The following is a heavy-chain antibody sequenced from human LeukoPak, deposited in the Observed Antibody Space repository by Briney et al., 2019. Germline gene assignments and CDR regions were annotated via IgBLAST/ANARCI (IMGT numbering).Heavy chain of an antibody. J-gene: IGHJ4*02. CDR3: ARIDFYCSGNYYFDY. Sequence: SETLSVTCTVSGGSISDINYYWGWIRQPPGKGLEWIASIYYSGSTYYNPSLKSRVTISVDTSKKQFSLKLRSVTAADTAVYYCARIDFYCSGNYYFDYWVQGTMVTVSS. D-gene: IGHD3-10*01. CDR2: IYYSGST. V-gene: IGHV4-39*01. CDR1: GGSISDINYY.